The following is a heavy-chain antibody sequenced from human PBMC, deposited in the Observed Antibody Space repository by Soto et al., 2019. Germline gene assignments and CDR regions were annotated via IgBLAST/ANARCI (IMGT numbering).Heavy chain of an antibody. D-gene: IGHD3-22*01. CDR2: INPSGGST. CDR1: GYTFTSYY. Sequence: ASVKVSCKASGYTFTSYYMHWVRQAPGQGLEWMGIINPSGGSTSYAQKFQGRVTMTRDKSTSTVYMEQSSLRSEDTAVYYCARAGIYDSSSLKSFDIWGQGTMVTVSS. J-gene: IGHJ3*02. CDR3: ARAGIYDSSSLKSFDI. V-gene: IGHV1-46*01.